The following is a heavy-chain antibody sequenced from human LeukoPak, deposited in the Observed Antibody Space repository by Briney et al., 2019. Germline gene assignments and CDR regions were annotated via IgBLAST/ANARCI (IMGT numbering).Heavy chain of an antibody. CDR1: GLTFSSHA. D-gene: IGHD1-26*01. Sequence: GGSLRLSCAVSGLTFSSHAMSWVRQAPEKGLEWVSTISRSGDSTYYADSVKGRFTVSRDNSRNTLYLQMSSLRAEDTAVYYCAKTSDGYWGRGTLVTVSS. CDR3: AKTSDGY. V-gene: IGHV3-23*01. J-gene: IGHJ4*02. CDR2: ISRSGDST.